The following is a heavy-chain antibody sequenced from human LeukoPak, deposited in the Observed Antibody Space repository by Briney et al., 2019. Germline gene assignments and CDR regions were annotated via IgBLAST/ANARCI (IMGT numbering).Heavy chain of an antibody. V-gene: IGHV3-64*04. CDR3: ARGGRQVGSVLDY. CDR1: GFTFSSYS. CDR2: ISSSGGST. Sequence: SGGSLRLSCAASGFTFSSYSMHWLRQAPGKGLEYVSGISSSGGSTDYASSMKGRFTVSRDNAKNSLYLQMNSLRAEDTAVYYCARGGRQVGSVLDYWGQGTLVTVSS. J-gene: IGHJ4*02. D-gene: IGHD2-15*01.